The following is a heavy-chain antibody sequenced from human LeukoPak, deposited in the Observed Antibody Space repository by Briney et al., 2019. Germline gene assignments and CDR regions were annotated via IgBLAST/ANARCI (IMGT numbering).Heavy chain of an antibody. V-gene: IGHV3-74*01. J-gene: IGHJ3*02. D-gene: IGHD5-12*01. CDR2: INSDGSST. Sequence: GGSLRLSCAASGFTFDDYAMHWVRQAPGKGLVWVSRINSDGSSTSYADSVKGRLTISRDNAKNSLYLQMNSLRAEDTAVYYCARVTANNGYARDAFDIWGQGTMVTVSS. CDR3: ARVTANNGYARDAFDI. CDR1: GFTFDDYA.